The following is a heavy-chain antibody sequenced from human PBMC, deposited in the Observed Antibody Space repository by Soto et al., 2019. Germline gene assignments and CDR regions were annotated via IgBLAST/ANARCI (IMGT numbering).Heavy chain of an antibody. CDR2: ISAYNGNT. CDR3: ATAPPTTLWHYYYMDV. V-gene: IGHV1-18*01. Sequence: QVQLVQSGAEVKKPGASVKVSCKASGYTFTSYGISWVRQAPGQGLEWMGWISAYNGNTNYAQKLQGRVTMTTDTSTSTAYMERRSLRSDATAVYYCATAPPTTLWHYYYMDVWGKGTTVTVSS. CDR1: GYTFTSYG. J-gene: IGHJ6*03. D-gene: IGHD4-17*01.